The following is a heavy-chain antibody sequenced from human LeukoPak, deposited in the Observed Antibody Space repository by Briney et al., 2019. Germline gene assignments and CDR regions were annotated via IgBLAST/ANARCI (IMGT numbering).Heavy chain of an antibody. J-gene: IGHJ6*03. D-gene: IGHD2-2*02. CDR3: AGGYCSSTSCYTGYYYMDV. CDR1: GFTFNSYA. V-gene: IGHV3-23*01. Sequence: GGSLRLSCAASGFTFNSYAMSWVRQAPGKGLEWVSAISGSGGSTYYADSVKGRFTISRDNSKNTLYLQMNSLRAEDTAVYYCAGGYCSSTSCYTGYYYMDVWGKGTTVTVSS. CDR2: ISGSGGST.